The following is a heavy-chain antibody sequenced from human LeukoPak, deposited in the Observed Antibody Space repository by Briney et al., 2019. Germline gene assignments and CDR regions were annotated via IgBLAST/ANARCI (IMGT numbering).Heavy chain of an antibody. J-gene: IGHJ4*02. CDR1: GGSISSYY. Sequence: SETLSLTCTVSGGSISSYYWSWIRQPPGKGLEWIGYIYYSGSTNYNPSLKSRVTISVDTSKNQFSLKLSSVTAADTAVYYCVRYNRYSGSTFDYWGQGTLVTVSS. D-gene: IGHD1-26*01. CDR2: IYYSGST. CDR3: VRYNRYSGSTFDY. V-gene: IGHV4-59*01.